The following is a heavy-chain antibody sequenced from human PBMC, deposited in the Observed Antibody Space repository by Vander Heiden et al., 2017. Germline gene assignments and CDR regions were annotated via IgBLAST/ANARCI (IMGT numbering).Heavy chain of an antibody. V-gene: IGHV3-30*18. CDR2: ISDDGSKK. Sequence: QVQLVESGGGVVQPGRSLRPPCVASGFTFSSYGKHGVRQAPGKGLEWVAAISDDGSKKSFGDSVKGRITISRDNSKNTLYLQMNSLKTEDTAVYYCAKGRWDSSDALDVWGQGTVVTVSS. CDR3: AKGRWDSSDALDV. CDR1: GFTFSSYG. J-gene: IGHJ3*01. D-gene: IGHD1-26*01.